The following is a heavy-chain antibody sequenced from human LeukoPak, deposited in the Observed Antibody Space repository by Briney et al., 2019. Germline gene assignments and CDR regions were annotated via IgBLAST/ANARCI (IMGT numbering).Heavy chain of an antibody. V-gene: IGHV3-7*01. CDR2: IKQDGSEN. CDR3: ARAAHGDYAYDS. J-gene: IGHJ4*02. Sequence: GGSLRLSCAASGFTFSSYWMTWVRQAPGKGLEWVANIKQDGSENYNVDSVKGRFTISRDNSKSSLYLQMNSLRAEDTAVYYCARAAHGDYAYDSWGQGTLVIVSS. CDR1: GFTFSSYW. D-gene: IGHD4-17*01.